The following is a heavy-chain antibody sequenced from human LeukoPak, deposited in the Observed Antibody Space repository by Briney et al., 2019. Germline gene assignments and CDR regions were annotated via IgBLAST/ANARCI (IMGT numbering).Heavy chain of an antibody. CDR2: ISGSGGNT. J-gene: IGHJ4*02. V-gene: IGHV3-23*01. CDR3: AIAPYSGQSL. Sequence: GGSLRLSCAASGFTLSNYARSWVRQAPGKGLEWVSSISGSGGNTYYADSVKGRFTISRDNSKNTLYMQMNSLRADDTAVYYCAIAPYSGQSLWGQGTLVTVSS. CDR1: GFTLSNYA. D-gene: IGHD5-12*01.